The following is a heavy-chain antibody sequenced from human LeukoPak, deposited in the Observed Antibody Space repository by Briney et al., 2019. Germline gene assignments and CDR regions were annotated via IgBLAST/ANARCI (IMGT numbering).Heavy chain of an antibody. Sequence: GGSLRLSCAASGFTFSSYWMSWVRQAPGKGLEWVANIKQDGSEKYYVDSVKGRFTISGDNAKNSLYLQMNSLRAEDTAVYYCARDSVVEGDDYYYYMDVWGKGTAVTVSS. CDR1: GFTFSSYW. J-gene: IGHJ6*03. D-gene: IGHD2-15*01. V-gene: IGHV3-7*01. CDR3: ARDSVVEGDDYYYYMDV. CDR2: IKQDGSEK.